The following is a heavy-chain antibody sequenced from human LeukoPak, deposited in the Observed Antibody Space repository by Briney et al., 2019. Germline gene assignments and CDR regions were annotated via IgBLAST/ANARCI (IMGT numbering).Heavy chain of an antibody. CDR1: GYTFTSYG. D-gene: IGHD2-15*01. J-gene: IGHJ4*02. CDR2: ISVYNGNT. V-gene: IGHV1-18*01. Sequence: GASVKVSCKASGYTFTSYGISWVRQAPGQSLEWMGWISVYNGNTNYAQKVKGRVTMTTDTSTSTAYMELGSLRSDDTAVYYCAKVVGSAWYDYWGQGTLVTVPS. CDR3: AKVVGSAWYDY.